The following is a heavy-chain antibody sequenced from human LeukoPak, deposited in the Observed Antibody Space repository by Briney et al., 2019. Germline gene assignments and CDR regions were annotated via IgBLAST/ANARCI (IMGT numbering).Heavy chain of an antibody. D-gene: IGHD3-22*01. J-gene: IGHJ2*01. Sequence: SETLSLTCTVSRGSISSGASDWGWIRQHPKRGLEWVGYINHSGSTYYNPSLGSRVTMSVDTSKNQFSLKLSSVTAADSAVYYCARAARQGFTMIVVPFFYFDLWGRGTLVTVSS. CDR3: ARAARQGFTMIVVPFFYFDL. V-gene: IGHV4-31*03. CDR1: RGSISSGASD. CDR2: INHSGST.